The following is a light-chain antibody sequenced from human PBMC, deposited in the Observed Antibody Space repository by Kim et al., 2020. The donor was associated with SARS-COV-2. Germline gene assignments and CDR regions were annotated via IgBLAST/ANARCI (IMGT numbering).Light chain of an antibody. CDR1: QSIGNW. CDR2: RAS. J-gene: IGKJ1*01. CDR3: PRYDNYSRT. Sequence: GNIVTITCRASQSIGNWLAWYQQKPGKAPKRLIYRASNLESGVPSRFSGSGSGTEFTLTINSLQPDDFATYYCPRYDNYSRTFGQGTKVDIK. V-gene: IGKV1-5*03.